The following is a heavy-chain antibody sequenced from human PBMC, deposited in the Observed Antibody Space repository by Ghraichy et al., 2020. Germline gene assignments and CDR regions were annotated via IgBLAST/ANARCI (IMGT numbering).Heavy chain of an antibody. V-gene: IGHV3-74*01. CDR3: AREGEAYTTDFDY. Sequence: GESLNISCVASGFTFSSYWMHWVRQVPGKGLEWVSRIKSDGTYTSYADSVTGRFTISRDNAKNMLNLQMNGLRTEDTAVYYCAREGEAYTTDFDYWGQGTLVTVSS. CDR1: GFTFSSYW. CDR2: IKSDGTYT. D-gene: IGHD1-14*01. J-gene: IGHJ4*02.